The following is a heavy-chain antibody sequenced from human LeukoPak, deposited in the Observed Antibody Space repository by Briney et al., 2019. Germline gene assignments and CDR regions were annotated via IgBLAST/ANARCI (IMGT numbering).Heavy chain of an antibody. Sequence: SETLSLTCTVSGGSISSSSYYWGWIRQPPGKGLEWIGSIYYSGSTYYNPSLKSRVTISVDTSKNQFSLKLSSVTAADTAVYYCARVSPLGWYFDLWGRGTLVTVSS. CDR3: ARVSPLGWYFDL. V-gene: IGHV4-39*07. CDR2: IYYSGST. CDR1: GGSISSSSYY. J-gene: IGHJ2*01. D-gene: IGHD7-27*01.